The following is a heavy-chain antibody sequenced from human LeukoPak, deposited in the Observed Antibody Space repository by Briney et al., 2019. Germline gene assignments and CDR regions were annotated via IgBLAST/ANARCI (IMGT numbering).Heavy chain of an antibody. CDR2: IFGDGPGL. J-gene: IGHJ4*02. D-gene: IGHD3-16*01. V-gene: IGHV3-21*06. CDR3: TREGESTDAGF. CDR1: GFSFSASS. Sequence: GGSLRLSCEASGFSFSASSMNWVRQAPGKGLEWVSSIFGDGPGLYYADSVKGRFTISRDNDKNSVYLEMNSLTDDDTAVYYCTREGESTDAGFWGQGTLVTVSS.